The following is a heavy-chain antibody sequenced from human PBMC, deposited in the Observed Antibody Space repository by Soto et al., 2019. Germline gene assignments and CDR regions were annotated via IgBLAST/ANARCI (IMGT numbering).Heavy chain of an antibody. V-gene: IGHV4-4*07. J-gene: IGHJ5*02. CDR1: GASISGFY. Sequence: SETLSLTCTVSGASISGFYWSWIRKSAGKGLEWIGRIYATGTTDYNPSLKSRVMMSVDTSKKQFSLKLRSVTAADTAVYYCVRDGTKTLRDWFDPWGQGISDPVSS. D-gene: IGHD1-1*01. CDR3: VRDGTKTLRDWFDP. CDR2: IYATGTT.